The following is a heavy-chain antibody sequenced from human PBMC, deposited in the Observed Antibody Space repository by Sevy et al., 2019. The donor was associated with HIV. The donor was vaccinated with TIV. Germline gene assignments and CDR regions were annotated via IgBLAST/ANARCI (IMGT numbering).Heavy chain of an antibody. D-gene: IGHD1-1*01. J-gene: IGHJ6*02. CDR3: ARDANNWNDVIYYYYGMDV. V-gene: IGHV3-30*04. CDR2: ISYDGSNK. Sequence: GGSLRLSCAASGFTFSSYAMHWVRQAPGKGLEWVAVISYDGSNKYYADSVKGRFTISRDNSKNTRYLQMNSLRAEDTAVYYCARDANNWNDVIYYYYGMDVWGQGTTVTVSS. CDR1: GFTFSSYA.